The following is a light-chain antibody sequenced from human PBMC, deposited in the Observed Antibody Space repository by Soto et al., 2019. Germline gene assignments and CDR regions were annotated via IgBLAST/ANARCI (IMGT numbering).Light chain of an antibody. V-gene: IGLV1-40*01. CDR3: QSYDGTLSGSYV. CDR2: GTT. J-gene: IGLJ1*01. Sequence: QSVLTQPPSVSGAPGQRVTISCTGSSSNIGAGYDVHWYQQLPGTAPKLIIYGTTNRPSGVPYRFSGSKSGTSASLAITGLQAEDEADYYCQSYDGTLSGSYVFGIGTKGTVL. CDR1: SSNIGAGYD.